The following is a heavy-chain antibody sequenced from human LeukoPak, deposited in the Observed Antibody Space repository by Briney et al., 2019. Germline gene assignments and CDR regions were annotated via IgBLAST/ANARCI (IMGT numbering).Heavy chain of an antibody. J-gene: IGHJ4*02. Sequence: GGSLRLSCAASGFTFGRYSMNWVRQAPGKGLEWVSSITSSSSYIYYADSVKGRSTISRDNVKNSLYLQMNSLRAEDTAVYYCARGYYYDSSGYSPPLDYWGQGTLVTISS. V-gene: IGHV3-21*06. CDR2: ITSSSSYI. D-gene: IGHD3-22*01. CDR3: ARGYYYDSSGYSPPLDY. CDR1: GFTFGRYS.